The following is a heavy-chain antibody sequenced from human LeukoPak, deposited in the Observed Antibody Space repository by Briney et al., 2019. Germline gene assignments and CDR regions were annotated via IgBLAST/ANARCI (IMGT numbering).Heavy chain of an antibody. V-gene: IGHV4-39*01. CDR2: IYYSGST. Sequence: PSETLSLTRTVSGGSISSSSYYWDWLRHPPGKGLEWIGSIYYSGSTYYNPCLKSRVTISVATSKNQFSLKLSSVTAADTAVYYCASYVGRAAAGCYWGQGTLVTVSS. CDR3: ASYVGRAAAGCY. J-gene: IGHJ4*02. CDR1: GGSISSSSYY. D-gene: IGHD6-13*01.